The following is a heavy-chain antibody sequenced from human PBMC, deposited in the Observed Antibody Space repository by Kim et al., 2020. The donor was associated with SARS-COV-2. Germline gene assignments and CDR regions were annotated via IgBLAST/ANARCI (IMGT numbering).Heavy chain of an antibody. Sequence: STYYADSVKGRFTISRDNSKNTLYLQMNSLRAEDTAVYYCAKDMSEVIVAWGQGTLVTVSS. J-gene: IGHJ5*02. CDR2: ST. CDR3: AKDMSEVIVA. V-gene: IGHV3-23*01. D-gene: IGHD3-22*01.